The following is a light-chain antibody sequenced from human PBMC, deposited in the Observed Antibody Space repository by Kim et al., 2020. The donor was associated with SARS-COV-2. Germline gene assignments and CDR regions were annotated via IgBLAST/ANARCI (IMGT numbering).Light chain of an antibody. V-gene: IGLV6-57*01. CDR3: QSYDSSTPVV. J-gene: IGLJ2*01. CDR2: EDN. CDR1: SGSIASNY. Sequence: KTVTIACTRSSGSIASNYVQWYQQRPGSSPTTVIYEDNQRPSGVPDRFSGSIDSSSNSASLTISRLKTEDEADYYCQSYDSSTPVVFGGGTKLTVL.